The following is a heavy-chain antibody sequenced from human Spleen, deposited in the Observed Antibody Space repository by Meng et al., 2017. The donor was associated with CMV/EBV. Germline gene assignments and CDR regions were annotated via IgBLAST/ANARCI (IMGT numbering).Heavy chain of an antibody. Sequence: SCRASGYTFTDYYMHWVRQAPGQGLEWMGGINCKNGGTSYAQKFQGRVTMTRDTSIKTAYMDLSRLKSDDTAVYYCAIFYGDYVPYPYWGQGTLVTVSS. CDR2: INCKNGGT. J-gene: IGHJ4*02. CDR3: AIFYGDYVPYPY. V-gene: IGHV1-2*02. CDR1: GYTFTDYY. D-gene: IGHD4-17*01.